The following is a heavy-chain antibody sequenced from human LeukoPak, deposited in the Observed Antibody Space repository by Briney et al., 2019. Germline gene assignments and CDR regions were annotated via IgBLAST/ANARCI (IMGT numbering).Heavy chain of an antibody. CDR1: GGSINSYY. V-gene: IGHV4-59*01. CDR2: ISYSGST. Sequence: SETLSLTCTVSGGSINSYYWSWVRQTPGKGLEWIGYISYSGSTNYNPSLKSRVTISLGTSKNQFFLKLNSVTAADTALYYCARGNADWGQGTLVTVSS. J-gene: IGHJ4*02. CDR3: ARGNAD.